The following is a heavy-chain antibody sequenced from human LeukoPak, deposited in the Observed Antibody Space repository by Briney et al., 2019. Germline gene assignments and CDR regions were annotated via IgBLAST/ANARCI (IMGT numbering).Heavy chain of an antibody. V-gene: IGHV3-30*18. CDR2: ISDDGSNK. Sequence: GGSLRLSCTASGFTFSNYGMHWVRQAPGKGLDWVAIISDDGSNKYYADSVQGRVTISRDNSKNTLYLQESSLRDEDTAVYYCAKDSGVIAGHWYFDLWGRGTLVSVSS. CDR1: GFTFSNYG. D-gene: IGHD3-10*01. CDR3: AKDSGVIAGHWYFDL. J-gene: IGHJ2*01.